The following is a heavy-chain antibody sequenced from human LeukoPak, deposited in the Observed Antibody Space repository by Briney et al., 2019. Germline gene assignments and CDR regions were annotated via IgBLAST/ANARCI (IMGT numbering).Heavy chain of an antibody. J-gene: IGHJ6*03. CDR3: AKVMPPGRIRFYSYYMDV. CDR2: IYSGGST. D-gene: IGHD3-16*01. Sequence: GGSLRLSCAASGFTVSSNYMSWVRQAPGKGLEWVSVIYSGGSTYYADSVKGRFTISRDKSKNTLSLQMNGLRVEDTAVYYCAKVMPPGRIRFYSYYMDVWGIGTTVTVS. V-gene: IGHV3-66*02. CDR1: GFTVSSNY.